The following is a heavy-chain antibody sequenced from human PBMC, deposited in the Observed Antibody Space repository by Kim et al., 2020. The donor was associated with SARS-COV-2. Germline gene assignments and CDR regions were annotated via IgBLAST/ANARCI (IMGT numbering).Heavy chain of an antibody. CDR2: IRGSGDNT. CDR3: AKGPAPSSYYHMDV. CDR1: GFTFSNHA. Sequence: GGSLRLSCAGSGFTFSNHAMTWIRQAPGKGPEWVSTIRGSGDNTYYTDSVRGRFTISRDNSQNTLYLQINSLRAEDTAVYYCAKGPAPSSYYHMDVWGKGTTVTVSS. J-gene: IGHJ6*03. V-gene: IGHV3-23*01. D-gene: IGHD6-6*01.